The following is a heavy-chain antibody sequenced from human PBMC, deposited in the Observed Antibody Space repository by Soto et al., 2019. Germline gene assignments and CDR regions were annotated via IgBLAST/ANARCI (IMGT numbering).Heavy chain of an antibody. CDR2: VKSKADGGTA. J-gene: IGHJ4*02. CDR1: GFGITNTW. Sequence: EVQLVESGGGSVQPGGSLRLSGAPSGFGITNTWMHWFRQAPGKGLEGVGRVKSKADGGTADYAAPVKGRFTVSRDDSKNTQYLQMNSLKMEDTAVYYCNSYPDFWGGHTPLWGQGTLVTVSS. CDR3: NSYPDFWGGHTPL. V-gene: IGHV3-15*07. D-gene: IGHD3-3*01.